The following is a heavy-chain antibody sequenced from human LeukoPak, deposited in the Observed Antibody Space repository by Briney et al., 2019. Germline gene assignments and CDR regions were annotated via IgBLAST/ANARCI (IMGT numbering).Heavy chain of an antibody. V-gene: IGHV1-8*02. D-gene: IGHD1-14*01. Sequence: ASVKDSCKASGGTFNSYAISWVLQAAGQGLEWMGWVHPNSGNTAYAQKFQGRVTMTRDTSISTAYMELSSLRSDDTAVYFCARGPRNDPWGQGTLVTVSS. J-gene: IGHJ5*02. CDR2: VHPNSGNT. CDR3: ARGPRNDP. CDR1: GGTFNSYA.